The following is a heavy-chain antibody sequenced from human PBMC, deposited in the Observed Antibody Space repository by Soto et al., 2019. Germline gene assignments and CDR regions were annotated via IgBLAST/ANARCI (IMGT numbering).Heavy chain of an antibody. J-gene: IGHJ6*02. CDR2: ISFDGSNK. Sequence: GGCLRLSCAACEFTFSNYDMHWVRQAPGKGLERVAVISFDGSNKYYADSVKGRFTISRDNSKNTVYLQMNSLRAEDTAVYHCAKVKGTGTSGAYYGMDVWGQGSTVTVSS. CDR1: EFTFSNYD. CDR3: AKVKGTGTSGAYYGMDV. V-gene: IGHV3-30*18. D-gene: IGHD1-1*01.